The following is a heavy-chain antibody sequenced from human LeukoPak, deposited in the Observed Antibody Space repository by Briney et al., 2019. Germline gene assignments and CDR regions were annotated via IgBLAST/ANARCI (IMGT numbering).Heavy chain of an antibody. V-gene: IGHV3-74*01. J-gene: IGHJ3*02. CDR3: AKHGRTGGAFDI. CDR1: GFTFSRYW. D-gene: IGHD2-8*02. Sequence: PGGSLRLSCAASGFTFSRYWMHWVRQAPGKGLVWVSRINGDGSSTSYADSVKGRFAISRDNVKNTLYLQMNSLRAEDTAVYYCAKHGRTGGAFDIWGQGTMVTVSS. CDR2: INGDGSST.